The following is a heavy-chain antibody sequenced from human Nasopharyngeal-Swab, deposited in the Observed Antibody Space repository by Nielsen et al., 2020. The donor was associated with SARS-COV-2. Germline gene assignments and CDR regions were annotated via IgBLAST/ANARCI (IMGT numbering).Heavy chain of an antibody. CDR2: LYNSGSI. CDR3: ARGSCSGGSCSPYTWFDP. J-gene: IGHJ5*02. CDR1: GGSISSYY. D-gene: IGHD2-15*01. V-gene: IGHV4-59*13. Sequence: SDTLSLTFTVSGGSISSYYWSWIRQSPGKGLDWIGYLYNSGSIKYNPSLKSRVTISVDTSKNQFSLNLRSVTAADTAVYYCARGSCSGGSCSPYTWFDPWGQGTLVTVSS.